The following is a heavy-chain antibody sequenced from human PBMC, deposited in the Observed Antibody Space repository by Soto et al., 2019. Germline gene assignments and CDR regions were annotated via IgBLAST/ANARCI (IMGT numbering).Heavy chain of an antibody. CDR1: GYSLSSGYY. V-gene: IGHV4-38-2*02. D-gene: IGHD2-15*01. J-gene: IGHJ6*02. CDR2: MCHSGST. CDR3: ARDALSSILSWWWLPSRYPPYYYYGMDV. Sequence: KPSETLSRTCAVSGYSLSSGYYLGWVLQPPGKGLEWIGSMCHSGSTYYNPSLKTRVTISVDTSKNQFSLKLSSVTAADTAVYYCARDALSSILSWWWLPSRYPPYYYYGMDVWGQGTTVTVSS.